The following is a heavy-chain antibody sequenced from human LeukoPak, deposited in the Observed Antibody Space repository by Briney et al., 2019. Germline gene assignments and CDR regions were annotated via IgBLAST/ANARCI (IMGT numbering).Heavy chain of an antibody. CDR2: MNPNSGNT. Sequence: ASVKVSCKASRYTFTSYDINWVRQATGQGLEWMGWMNPNSGNTGYAQKFQGRVTITRNTSISTAYMELSSLRSEDTAVYYCATVSYYDSSGYYPYYFDYWGQGTLVTVSS. CDR3: ATVSYYDSSGYYPYYFDY. CDR1: RYTFTSYD. V-gene: IGHV1-8*03. D-gene: IGHD3-22*01. J-gene: IGHJ4*02.